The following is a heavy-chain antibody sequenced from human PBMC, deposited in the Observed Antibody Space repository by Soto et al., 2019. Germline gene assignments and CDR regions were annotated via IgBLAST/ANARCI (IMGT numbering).Heavy chain of an antibody. D-gene: IGHD2-15*01. CDR2: ISSGGGTI. V-gene: IGHV3-23*01. Sequence: QPGGSLRLSCAASGFNLGNYAMSWVRQSPGKGLEWVSIISSGGGTIYYADSVKGRFTISRDNSKNTLFLEMNSLRAEDSAVYHCVKGVCSAGNCVRRFDSWGLGTLVTVSS. CDR1: GFNLGNYA. J-gene: IGHJ5*01. CDR3: VKGVCSAGNCVRRFDS.